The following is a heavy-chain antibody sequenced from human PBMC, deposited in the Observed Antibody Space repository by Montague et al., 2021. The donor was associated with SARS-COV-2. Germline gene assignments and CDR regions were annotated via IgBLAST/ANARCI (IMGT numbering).Heavy chain of an antibody. J-gene: IGHJ4*02. D-gene: IGHD3-10*01. V-gene: IGHV3-74*01. CDR3: VRPLWFGDSDYYFDS. CDR2: IRTHVTST. Sequence: SLRLSCAASGFTFRNYCMHWFRRLARRALVGGARIRTHVTSTHHAASXXGRFVISRDNAKNTLSLEMTNLRVDDTAIYYCVRPLWFGDSDYYFDSWGQGT. CDR1: GFTFRNYC.